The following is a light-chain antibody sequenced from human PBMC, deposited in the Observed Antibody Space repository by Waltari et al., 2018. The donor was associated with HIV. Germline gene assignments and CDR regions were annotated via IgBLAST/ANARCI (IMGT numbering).Light chain of an antibody. CDR3: QQYYTTPPT. V-gene: IGKV4-1*01. CDR2: WAS. Sequence: DIVMTQSPDSLAVSLGERATINCKSSQSVLSSSNSQNYLTWYQQKPGQPPKLLIYWASTRESGVPDRFSGSGSGTDFTLTISSLQTEDVAVYYCQQYYTTPPTFGQGTKVEIK. J-gene: IGKJ1*01. CDR1: QSVLSSSNSQNY.